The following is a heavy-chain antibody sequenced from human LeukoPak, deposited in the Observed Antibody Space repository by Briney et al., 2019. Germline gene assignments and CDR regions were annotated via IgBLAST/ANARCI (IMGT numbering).Heavy chain of an antibody. CDR2: IYYSGST. D-gene: IGHD2-2*01. CDR1: GGSISSCY. CDR3: ARCSAAVSYYYYGMDV. Sequence: PSETLSLTCTVSGGSISSCYWSWIRQPPGKGLEWIGYIYYSGSTNYNPSLKSRVTISVDTSKNQFSLKLSSVTAADTAVYYCARCSAAVSYYYYGMDVWGQGTTVTVSS. J-gene: IGHJ6*02. V-gene: IGHV4-59*08.